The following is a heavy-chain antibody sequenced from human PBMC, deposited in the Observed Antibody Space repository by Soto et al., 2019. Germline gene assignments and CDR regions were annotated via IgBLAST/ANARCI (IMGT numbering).Heavy chain of an antibody. Sequence: QVQLVESGGGVVQPGRSLRLSCAASGFAFSTYGMHWVRQAPGKGLEWVAVISYDGSNKYYTDSVKGRFTISRDNSKNTLFLQMNSLRAEETAVYYCAKDYVLEWLRYYYGMDVWGQGTTVTVSS. CDR3: AKDYVLEWLRYYYGMDV. V-gene: IGHV3-30*18. D-gene: IGHD3-3*01. CDR1: GFAFSTYG. J-gene: IGHJ6*02. CDR2: ISYDGSNK.